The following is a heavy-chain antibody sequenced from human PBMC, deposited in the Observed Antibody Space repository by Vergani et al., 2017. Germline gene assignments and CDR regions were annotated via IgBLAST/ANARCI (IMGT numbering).Heavy chain of an antibody. CDR1: GYSISSGSY. CDR3: ARHNLWGDSQPGIDF. D-gene: IGHD2-21*02. V-gene: IGHV4-38-2*01. CDR2: IFHSGTT. Sequence: QVQLQESGPGLVKPSETLSLTCAVSGYSISSGSYWAWIRQPPGEGLEWIGSIFHSGTTHYNPSIEILVTISVDTSRNQFSLRLSSVTAADTAVYYCARHNLWGDSQPGIDFWGVGTLIIVSS. J-gene: IGHJ4*02.